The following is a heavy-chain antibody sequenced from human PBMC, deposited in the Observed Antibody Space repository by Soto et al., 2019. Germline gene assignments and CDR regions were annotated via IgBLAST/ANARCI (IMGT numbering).Heavy chain of an antibody. CDR2: IYYSGAT. Sequence: QVQLQESGPGLVKPSETLSLTCTVSGDSIKHYYWNWIRQHPGKGLEWIGYIYYSGATNYNPSLKSRVTISKNQFSLTLTSVTAADTAVYYCVRGETKAHFDSWGQGILVTVSS. CDR3: VRGETKAHFDS. J-gene: IGHJ4*02. CDR1: GDSIKHYY. D-gene: IGHD3-16*01. V-gene: IGHV4-59*01.